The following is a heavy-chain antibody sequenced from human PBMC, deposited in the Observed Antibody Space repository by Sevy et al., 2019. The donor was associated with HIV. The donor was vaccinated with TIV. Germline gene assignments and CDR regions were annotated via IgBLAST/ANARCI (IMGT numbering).Heavy chain of an antibody. Sequence: SETLSLTCAVSGYSISSGYYWGWIRQPPGKGLGWIGSIYHGGSTYYNPSLKSRVTISVDTSKNQFSRKLSSVTAADTAVYYCARRCSSWYCFDCWGQGTLVTVSS. V-gene: IGHV4-38-2*01. J-gene: IGHJ4*02. CDR3: ARRCSSWYCFDC. D-gene: IGHD6-13*01. CDR1: GYSISSGYY. CDR2: IYHGGST.